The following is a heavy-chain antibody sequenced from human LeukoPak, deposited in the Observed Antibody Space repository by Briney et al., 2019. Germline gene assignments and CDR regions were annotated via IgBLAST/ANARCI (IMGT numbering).Heavy chain of an antibody. J-gene: IGHJ4*02. CDR2: INPTGGST. D-gene: IGHD6-6*01. V-gene: IGHV1-46*01. CDR1: GYTFPSYF. Sequence: ASVKVSYKASGYTFPSYFMHWVRQAPGQGLEWMGIINPTGGSTTYAQKFQGRVTMTRDTSTSTVYMELSSLRSDDTAVYYCARTAARRFDYWGQGTLVTVSP. CDR3: ARTAARRFDY.